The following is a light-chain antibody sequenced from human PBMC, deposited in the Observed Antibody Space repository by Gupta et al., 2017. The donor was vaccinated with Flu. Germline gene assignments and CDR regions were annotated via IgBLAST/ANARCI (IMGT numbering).Light chain of an antibody. V-gene: IGLV7-43*01. CDR2: STN. Sequence: QTVVTQEPSLTVSPGGTVTLTCSSSTGTVTSDNYPNWFQQKPGQAPMSVIYSTNTKHSWTPARFSGSLLGGKAALTLSRVQPEDDSYYYCLLYYRGHWVFGTGTKVTVL. J-gene: IGLJ1*01. CDR1: TGTVTSDNY. CDR3: LLYYRGHWV.